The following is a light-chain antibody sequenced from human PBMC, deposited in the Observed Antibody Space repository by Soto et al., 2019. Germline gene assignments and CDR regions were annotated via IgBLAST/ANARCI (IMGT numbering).Light chain of an antibody. Sequence: QSVLTQPASVSGSPGQSITISCTGTISDVGGYNHVSWYQQHPGKAPKLMIFDVSNRPSGVSNRFSGSKSGYTAPLTISGLQAEDEADYYCSSYTSSSTYVFGTGTKVTVL. V-gene: IGLV2-14*03. CDR1: ISDVGGYNH. CDR2: DVS. CDR3: SSYTSSSTYV. J-gene: IGLJ1*01.